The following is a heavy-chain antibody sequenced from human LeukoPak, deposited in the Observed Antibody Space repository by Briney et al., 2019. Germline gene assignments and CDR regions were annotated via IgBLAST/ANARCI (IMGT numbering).Heavy chain of an antibody. V-gene: IGHV4-34*09. D-gene: IGHD5-24*01. CDR2: NSYFGST. CDR1: GGSFSGYY. CDR3: ARSHGLY. Sequence: SETLSLTCAVYGGSFSGYYWSWIRQHPGKGLEWIGYNSYFGSTNYNPSLKSRVTITLDTSKNQFSLNLYSVTAADTAVYYCARSHGLYWGPGTLVTVAS. J-gene: IGHJ4*02.